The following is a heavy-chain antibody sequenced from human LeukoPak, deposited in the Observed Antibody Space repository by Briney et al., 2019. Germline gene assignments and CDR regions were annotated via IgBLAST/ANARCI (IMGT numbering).Heavy chain of an antibody. CDR2: ISGSGGST. J-gene: IGHJ6*02. CDR3: AKWTGYDTAYHYHGMDV. V-gene: IGHV3-23*01. CDR1: GFTFSSYA. D-gene: IGHD3/OR15-3a*01. Sequence: GGSLRLSCAASGFTFSSYAMSWVRQAPGKGLEWVSAISGSGGSTYYADSVKGRFTISRDNSKNTLYLQMNCLRAEDTAMYYCAKWTGYDTAYHYHGMDVWGQGTTVTVSS.